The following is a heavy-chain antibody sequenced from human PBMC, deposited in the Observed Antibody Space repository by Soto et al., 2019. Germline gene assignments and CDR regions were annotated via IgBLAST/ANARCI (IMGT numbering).Heavy chain of an antibody. V-gene: IGHV1-2*02. J-gene: IGHJ4*02. CDR3: ARAGIYYISGYYSYYFDY. CDR1: GYTFTGYY. Sequence: ASVKVSCKASGYTFTGYYMHWVRQAPGQGLGWMGWINPNSGGTNYAQKFQGRVTMTRDTSISTAYMELSRLRSDDTAVYYCARAGIYYISGYYSYYFDYWGQGALGTVSS. CDR2: INPNSGGT. D-gene: IGHD3-22*01.